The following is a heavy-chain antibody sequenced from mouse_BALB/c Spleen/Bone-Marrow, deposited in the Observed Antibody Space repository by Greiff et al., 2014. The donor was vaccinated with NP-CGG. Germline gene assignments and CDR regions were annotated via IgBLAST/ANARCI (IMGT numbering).Heavy chain of an antibody. CDR3: AREYGYFDV. D-gene: IGHD1-1*02. J-gene: IGHJ1*01. V-gene: IGHV7-3*02. CDR1: GFTFTDYY. Sequence: EVQLVESGGGLVQPGGSLRLSCATSGFTFTDYYMSWVRQPPGKALEWLGFIRNKASGYTTDYSASVKGRFTISRDNSLSILYLQMNTLRAEDSATYYCAREYGYFDVWGAGTTVTVSS. CDR2: IRNKASGYTT.